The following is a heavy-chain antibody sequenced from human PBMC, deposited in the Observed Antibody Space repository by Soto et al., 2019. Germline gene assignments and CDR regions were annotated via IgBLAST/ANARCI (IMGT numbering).Heavy chain of an antibody. D-gene: IGHD6-13*01. CDR1: GFSFSSYG. J-gene: IGHJ4*02. CDR2: ISNDGSLK. CDR3: AKDFSSPTAAGTWAHDLDY. V-gene: IGHV3-30*18. Sequence: GVSLRLSCAASGFSFSSYGIHWVRQAPGKGLEWVAVISNDGSLKYYPDSVRGRFIITRDNSKNTVYLQMNSLRAEDTAVYYCAKDFSSPTAAGTWAHDLDYWGQGTPVTVSS.